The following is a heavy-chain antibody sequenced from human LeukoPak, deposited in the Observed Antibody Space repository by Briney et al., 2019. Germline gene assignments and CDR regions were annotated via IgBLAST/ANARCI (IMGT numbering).Heavy chain of an antibody. D-gene: IGHD3-22*01. CDR3: AREIAGYYDSSGYPGFDY. Sequence: SETLSLTCTVSGGSISSGSYYWSWIRQPAGKGLEWIGRIYTSGSTNYNPSLKSRVTISVDTSKSQFSLKLSSVTAADTAVYYCAREIAGYYDSSGYPGFDYWGQGTLVTVSS. J-gene: IGHJ4*02. CDR1: GGSISSGSYY. CDR2: IYTSGST. V-gene: IGHV4-61*02.